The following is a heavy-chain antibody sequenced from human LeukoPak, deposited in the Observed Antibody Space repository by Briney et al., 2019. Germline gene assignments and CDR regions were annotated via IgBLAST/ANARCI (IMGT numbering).Heavy chain of an antibody. CDR2: INAGNGNT. D-gene: IGHD4/OR15-4a*01. Sequence: ASVKVSCKASGYSFTGYYMHWVRQAPGQRLEWMGWINAGNGNTKYSQEFQGRVTITRDTSASTAYMELSSLRSEDMAVYYCARGSNVYYYYYMDVWGKGTTVTVSS. CDR1: GYSFTGYY. V-gene: IGHV1-3*03. J-gene: IGHJ6*03. CDR3: ARGSNVYYYYYMDV.